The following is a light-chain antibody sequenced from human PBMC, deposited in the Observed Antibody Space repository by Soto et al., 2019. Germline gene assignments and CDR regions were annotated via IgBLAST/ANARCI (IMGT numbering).Light chain of an antibody. Sequence: QSVLTQPPSVSGAPGQRVTISCTGSSSNIGAGYDVQWCQQLPGTAPKLLIYGDTNRPSGVPDRFSGSNSGTSASLAITGLQAEDESDYYCQSYDSSLSGSVFGGGTKLTVL. CDR2: GDT. V-gene: IGLV1-40*01. J-gene: IGLJ3*02. CDR1: SSNIGAGYD. CDR3: QSYDSSLSGSV.